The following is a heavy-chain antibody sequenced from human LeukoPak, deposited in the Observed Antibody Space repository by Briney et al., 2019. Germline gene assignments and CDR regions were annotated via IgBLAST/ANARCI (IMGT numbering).Heavy chain of an antibody. J-gene: IGHJ6*03. CDR3: AREGGYYMDV. CDR1: GFMFSSYW. CDR2: IKQDGSEK. Sequence: PGGSLRLSCAGSGFMFSSYWMSWVRQAPGKGLEWMANIKQDGSEKYYVDSVKGRLTISRDNAKNLVYLQMNSLRAEDTAVYYCAREGGYYMDVWGKGTTVTVSS. D-gene: IGHD3-16*01. V-gene: IGHV3-7*01.